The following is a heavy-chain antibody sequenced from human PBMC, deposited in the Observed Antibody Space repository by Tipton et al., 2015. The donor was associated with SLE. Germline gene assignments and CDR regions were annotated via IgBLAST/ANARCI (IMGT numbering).Heavy chain of an antibody. CDR2: MYINGNT. CDR3: ARQPIATRTAFDI. Sequence: LRLSCSVSGVSITSYTYSWSWIRQPAGKGLEWLGRMYINGNTNYNPSLKSRPTISVDTSKNQFSLDLSSVTAADTAVYYCARQPIATRTAFDIWGQGTMVTVSS. CDR1: GVSITSYTYS. D-gene: IGHD6-13*01. V-gene: IGHV4-61*02. J-gene: IGHJ3*02.